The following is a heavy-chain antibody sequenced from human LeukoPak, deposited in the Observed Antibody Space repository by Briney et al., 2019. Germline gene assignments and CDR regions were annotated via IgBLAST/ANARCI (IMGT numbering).Heavy chain of an antibody. CDR3: ARDHPTQYDFWSGHYGMDV. CDR1: GFTFSSYS. Sequence: GGSLRLSCAASGFTFSSYSMNWVRQAPGKGLEWVPSISSSSSYIYYADSVKGRFTISRDNAKNSLYLQMNSLRAEDTAVYYCARDHPTQYDFWSGHYGMDVWGQGTTVTVSS. D-gene: IGHD3-3*01. V-gene: IGHV3-21*01. J-gene: IGHJ6*02. CDR2: ISSSSSYI.